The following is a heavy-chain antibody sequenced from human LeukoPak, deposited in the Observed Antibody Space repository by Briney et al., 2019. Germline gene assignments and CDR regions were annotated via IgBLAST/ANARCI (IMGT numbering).Heavy chain of an antibody. CDR3: ARGRGIAELDY. D-gene: IGHD6-13*01. Sequence: ASVKVSCKASGGTFSSYAISWVRQATGQGLEWMGWMNPNSGNTGYTQKFQGRVTITRNTSISTAYMELSSLRSEDTAVYYCARGRGIAELDYWGQGTLVAVSS. J-gene: IGHJ4*02. CDR1: GGTFSSYA. V-gene: IGHV1-8*03. CDR2: MNPNSGNT.